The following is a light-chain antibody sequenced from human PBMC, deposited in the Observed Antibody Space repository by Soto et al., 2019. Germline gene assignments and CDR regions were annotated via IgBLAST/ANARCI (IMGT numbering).Light chain of an antibody. J-gene: IGLJ2*01. CDR3: GVWDDSLNGPI. Sequence: QSVLIQPPSASGTPGQRVTMSCSGSGSNSGSNSVNWYQQLPQTAPKLLIHSDSQRPSGVPDRFSASKSGTSASLAISGLQSEDEAEYFCGVWDDSLNGPIFGGWTKLTFL. V-gene: IGLV1-44*01. CDR2: SDS. CDR1: GSNSGSNS.